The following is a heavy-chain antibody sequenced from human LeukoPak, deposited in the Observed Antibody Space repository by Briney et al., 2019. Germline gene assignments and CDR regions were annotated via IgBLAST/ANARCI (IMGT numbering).Heavy chain of an antibody. Sequence: GGSLRLSCEASGITFSTNSMNWVRQAPGKGLEWVSYISSSGSTKYYADSVKGRFTISRDNAKNSVYLQMNSLRAEDTAVYYCAKPPRGSGADYWGQGTLVTVSS. CDR3: AKPPRGSGADY. J-gene: IGHJ4*02. D-gene: IGHD3-10*01. CDR1: GITFSTNS. CDR2: ISSSGSTK. V-gene: IGHV3-48*01.